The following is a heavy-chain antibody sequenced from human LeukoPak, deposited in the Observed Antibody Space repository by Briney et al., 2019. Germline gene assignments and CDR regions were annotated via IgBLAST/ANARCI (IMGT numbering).Heavy chain of an antibody. J-gene: IGHJ4*02. CDR2: VNHSGYT. Sequence: PSETLSLTCGVSGTSFSSYYWSWIRQTPGKGREWIGEVNHSGYTNMNPSLKSRVTISVDTSKNQFSLILTSVTAADTAVYFCARLTTGYDYWGQGTLVTVSS. D-gene: IGHD4-17*01. V-gene: IGHV4-34*01. CDR1: GTSFSSYY. CDR3: ARLTTGYDY.